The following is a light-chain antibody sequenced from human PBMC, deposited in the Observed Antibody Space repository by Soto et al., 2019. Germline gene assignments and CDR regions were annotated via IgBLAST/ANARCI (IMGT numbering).Light chain of an antibody. J-gene: IGKJ1*01. CDR2: AAS. CDR1: QSISNH. Sequence: DIQMTQSPSSLSASVEDRVIITCRASQSISNHLNWYQQKPGKAPKLLLFAASSLQSGVSSRFSGSRSGPDFTLSISSLQPEDFATYYCQQSYSSPPTFGQGTKVDIK. V-gene: IGKV1-39*01. CDR3: QQSYSSPPT.